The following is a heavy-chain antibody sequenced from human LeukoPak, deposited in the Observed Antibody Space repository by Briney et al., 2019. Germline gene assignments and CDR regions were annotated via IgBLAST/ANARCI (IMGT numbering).Heavy chain of an antibody. J-gene: IGHJ5*02. CDR3: ARAIAVAGLARFDP. V-gene: IGHV4-59*01. D-gene: IGHD6-19*01. Sequence: SEALSLTCTVSGGSISSYYWSWIRQPPGKGLEWIGYIYYSGSTNYNPSLKSRVTISVDTSKNQFSLKLSSVTAADTAVYYCARAIAVAGLARFDPWGQGTLVTVSS. CDR1: GGSISSYY. CDR2: IYYSGST.